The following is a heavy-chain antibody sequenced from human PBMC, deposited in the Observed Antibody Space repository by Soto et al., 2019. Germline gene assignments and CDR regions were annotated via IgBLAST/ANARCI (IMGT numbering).Heavy chain of an antibody. CDR2: MNPNSGNT. Sequence: ASVKVSCKASGYTFTSYDINWVRQATGQGLEWMGWMNPNSGNTGYAQKFQGRVTMTRNTSISTAYMELSSLRSEDTAVYYCARFWDLWRAKHPSIGFDPWGQGTLVTVSS. D-gene: IGHD3-3*01. V-gene: IGHV1-8*01. J-gene: IGHJ5*02. CDR1: GYTFTSYD. CDR3: ARFWDLWRAKHPSIGFDP.